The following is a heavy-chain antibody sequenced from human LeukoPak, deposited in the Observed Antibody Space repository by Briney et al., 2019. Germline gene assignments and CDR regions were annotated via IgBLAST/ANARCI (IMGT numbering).Heavy chain of an antibody. CDR1: GFTVSSNS. J-gene: IGHJ6*04. D-gene: IGHD3-10*02. V-gene: IGHV3-48*04. Sequence: GGSLRLSCTVSGFTVSSNSMSWVRQAPGKGLEWLSYISSSGSTIYYADSVKGRFTISRDNAKNSLYLQMNSLRAEDTAVYYCAELGITMIGGVWGKGTTVTISS. CDR3: AELGITMIGGV. CDR2: ISSSGSTI.